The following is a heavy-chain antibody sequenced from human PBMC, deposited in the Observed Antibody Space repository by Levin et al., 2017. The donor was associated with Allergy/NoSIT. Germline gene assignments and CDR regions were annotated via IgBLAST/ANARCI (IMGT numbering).Heavy chain of an antibody. CDR3: ARDNRSNRSADYDPFDC. J-gene: IGHJ4*02. D-gene: IGHD4-17*01. Sequence: GESLKISCKASGYTFSSHGISWVRQAPGQGLEWMGWISVYSGNTAYARNLQGRLTMSTDTSTSTTYMELRSLRSDDTAVYYCARDNRSNRSADYDPFDCWGQGTLVTVSS. V-gene: IGHV1-18*01. CDR1: GYTFSSHG. CDR2: ISVYSGNT.